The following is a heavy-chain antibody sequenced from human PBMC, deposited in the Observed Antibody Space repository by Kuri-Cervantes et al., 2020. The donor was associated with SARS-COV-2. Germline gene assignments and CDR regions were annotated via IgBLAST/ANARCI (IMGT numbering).Heavy chain of an antibody. CDR2: ISPNTGVT. V-gene: IGHV1-18*01. Sequence: ASVKVSCKASGDTFTSYGINWGRQAPGQGLEWMGWISPNTGVTKYAQKFQGRVTMTIDTSTTTAYMEVRSLRSDDAAVYFCAREIGTYYKYTMDVWGQGTTVTVSS. CDR3: AREIGTYYKYTMDV. CDR1: GDTFTSYG. D-gene: IGHD3-10*01. J-gene: IGHJ6*02.